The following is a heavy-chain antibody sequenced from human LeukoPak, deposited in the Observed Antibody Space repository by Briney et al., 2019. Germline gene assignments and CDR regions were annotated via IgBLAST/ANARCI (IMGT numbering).Heavy chain of an antibody. Sequence: SETLSLTCSVSGVSISSIIYYWDWIPHSPGKGLEWIGSIYYSGSTYYNPPLKSHVTISVDTSKNQFSLKLSSVTPADTAVYYCARDHSRSPPGFDYWGQGTLVTVSS. CDR2: IYYSGST. D-gene: IGHD1-14*01. CDR3: ARDHSRSPPGFDY. V-gene: IGHV4-39*07. J-gene: IGHJ4*02. CDR1: GVSISSIIYY.